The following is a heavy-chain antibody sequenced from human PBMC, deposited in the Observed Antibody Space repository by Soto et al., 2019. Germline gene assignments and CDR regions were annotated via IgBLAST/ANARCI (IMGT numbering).Heavy chain of an antibody. J-gene: IGHJ4*02. V-gene: IGHV3-11*06. D-gene: IGHD5-18*01. CDR2: ISSRSSYT. CDR1: GFTFSDYY. CDR3: ARDHSIGRYSYGKFDC. Sequence: GGSLRLSCAASGFTFSDYYMSWIRQAPGKGLEWVSHISSRSSYTNYADSVKGRFTISRDNAKNTLYLQMNRLRADDTAVYYCARDHSIGRYSYGKFDCWGQGNLVTVSS.